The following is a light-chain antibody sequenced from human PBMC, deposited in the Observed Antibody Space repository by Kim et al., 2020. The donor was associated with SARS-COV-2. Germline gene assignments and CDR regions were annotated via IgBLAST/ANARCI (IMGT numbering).Light chain of an antibody. J-gene: IGLJ1*01. V-gene: IGLV3-1*01. CDR3: QAWDTTDAV. Sequence: SYELTQPPSVSVSPGQTATIICSGDRLSDKSVSWYQQRPGQSPVLVLYQDTERPSAIPGRFSGSNSGNTATLTISETQTVDEADYFCQAWDTTDAVFGTGTKVTVL. CDR1: RLSDKS. CDR2: QDT.